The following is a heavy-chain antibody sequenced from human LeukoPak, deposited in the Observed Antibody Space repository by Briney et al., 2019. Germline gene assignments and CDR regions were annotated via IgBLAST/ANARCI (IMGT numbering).Heavy chain of an antibody. CDR2: ISSSGSTI. Sequence: PGGSLRLSCAASGFTFSSYEMNWVRQAPGKGLEWVSYISSSGSTIYYADSVKGRFTISRDNAKNSLYLQMNSLRAEDTAVYYCARTWAPYYGSGGEWFDPWGQGTLVTVSS. CDR3: ARTWAPYYGSGGEWFDP. V-gene: IGHV3-48*03. D-gene: IGHD3-10*01. J-gene: IGHJ5*02. CDR1: GFTFSSYE.